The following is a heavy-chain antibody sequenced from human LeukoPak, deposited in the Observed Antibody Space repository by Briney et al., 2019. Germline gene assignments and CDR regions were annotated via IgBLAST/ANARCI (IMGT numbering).Heavy chain of an antibody. J-gene: IGHJ4*02. D-gene: IGHD2-15*01. CDR3: ARRFCSGGRCSNNFGY. V-gene: IGHV1-69*06. CDR2: IIPIFGTA. CDR1: GGTFSSYA. Sequence: ASVKVSCKASGGTFSSYAISWVRQAPGQGLEWMGGIIPIFGTANYAQKFQGRVTITADKSTSTAYMELRSLRSEDTAVYYCARRFCSGGRCSNNFGYWGQGTLVTVSS.